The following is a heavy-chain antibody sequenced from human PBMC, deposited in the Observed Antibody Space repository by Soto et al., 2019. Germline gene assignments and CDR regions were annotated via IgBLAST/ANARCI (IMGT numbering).Heavy chain of an antibody. CDR3: VGDSSGYYNY. Sequence: PGGSLRLSCSSSVFTFSIYAMHWVRQAPGKGLEYVSAISSNGGSTYYADSVKGRFTISRDNSKNTLYLQMSSLRAEDTAVYYCVGDSSGYYNYWGQGTMVTVSS. J-gene: IGHJ4*02. CDR2: ISSNGGST. V-gene: IGHV3-64D*06. D-gene: IGHD3-22*01. CDR1: VFTFSIYA.